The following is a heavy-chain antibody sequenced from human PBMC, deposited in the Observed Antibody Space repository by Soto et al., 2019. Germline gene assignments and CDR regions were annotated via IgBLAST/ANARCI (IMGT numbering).Heavy chain of an antibody. CDR2: ISPYKGHT. V-gene: IGHV1-18*01. Sequence: QVQLVQSGAEVKKPGASVKVSCKASGYSFTSCGISWVRQAPGQGLEWMGWISPYKGHTNYAQNLQGRVTMTTDASKSTAYMELRSLISADSAVYYCVRDLDGSGSYYTDYWGQGTLVTVSS. CDR3: VRDLDGSGSYYTDY. CDR1: GYSFTSCG. D-gene: IGHD3-10*01. J-gene: IGHJ4*02.